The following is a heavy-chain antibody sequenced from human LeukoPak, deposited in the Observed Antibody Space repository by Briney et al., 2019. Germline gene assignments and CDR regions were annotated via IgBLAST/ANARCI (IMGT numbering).Heavy chain of an antibody. Sequence: ASVKVSCKASGYTFTIYYMHWVRQAPGQGLEWMGIINPSGGSTSYAQKFQGRVTMTSDTSTSTVYMELSSLRSEDTAVYYCARDGFRYYYDSSGPTYYFDYWGQGTLVTVSS. J-gene: IGHJ4*02. V-gene: IGHV1-46*01. D-gene: IGHD3-22*01. CDR2: INPSGGST. CDR3: ARDGFRYYYDSSGPTYYFDY. CDR1: GYTFTIYY.